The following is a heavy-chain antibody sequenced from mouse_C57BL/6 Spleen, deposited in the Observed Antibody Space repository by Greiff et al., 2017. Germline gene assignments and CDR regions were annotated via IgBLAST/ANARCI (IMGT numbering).Heavy chain of an antibody. D-gene: IGHD2-3*01. CDR3: AREDGYYPFAY. J-gene: IGHJ3*01. V-gene: IGHV3-6*01. Sequence: EVKLQESGPGLVKPSQSLSLTCSVTGYSITSGYYWNWIRQFPGNKLEWMGYISYDGSNNYNPSLKNRISITRDTSKNQFFLKLNSVTTEDTATYYCAREDGYYPFAYWGQGTLVTVSA. CDR2: ISYDGSN. CDR1: GYSITSGYY.